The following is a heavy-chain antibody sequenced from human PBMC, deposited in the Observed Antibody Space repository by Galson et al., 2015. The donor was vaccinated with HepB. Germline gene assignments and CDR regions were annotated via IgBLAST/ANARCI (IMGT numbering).Heavy chain of an antibody. CDR1: GGTFSSYA. CDR3: ARGHVAFTPIPGHIVVVTAAPGNWFDP. D-gene: IGHD2-2*01. CDR2: IIPIFGTA. Sequence: SVKVSCKASGGTFSSYAISWVRQAPGQGLEWMGGIIPIFGTANYAQKFQGRVTITADESTSTAYMELSSLRSEDTAVYYCARGHVAFTPIPGHIVVVTAAPGNWFDPWGPGTLVTVSS. V-gene: IGHV1-69*13. J-gene: IGHJ5*02.